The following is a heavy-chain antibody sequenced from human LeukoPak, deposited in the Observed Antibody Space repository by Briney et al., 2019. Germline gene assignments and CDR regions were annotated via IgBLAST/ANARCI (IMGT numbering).Heavy chain of an antibody. J-gene: IGHJ3*02. V-gene: IGHV4-59*01. D-gene: IGHD5-12*01. CDR2: IYYSGST. CDR3: ARDKRFRGGYDYEEWDDAFDI. CDR1: GGSISSYY. Sequence: SEALSLTCTVSGGSISSYYWSWIRQPPGKGLEWIGYIYYSGSTNYNPSLKSRVTISVDTSKNQFSLKLSSVTAADTAVYYCARDKRFRGGYDYEEWDDAFDIWGQGTMVTVSS.